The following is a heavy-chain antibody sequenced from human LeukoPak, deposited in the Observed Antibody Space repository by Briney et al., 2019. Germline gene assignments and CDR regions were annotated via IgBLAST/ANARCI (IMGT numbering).Heavy chain of an antibody. CDR3: ARDEGPPRYNWNYGGPDF. Sequence: ASVKVSCKTSGYTFTHYYMHWVRQAPGQGLEWMGIINPSGGRTSYAQKFQGRVTLTRDTSTSTVYMELSSLSSEDTAVYYCARDEGPPRYNWNYGGPDFWGQGTLVTVLS. J-gene: IGHJ4*02. CDR2: INPSGGRT. V-gene: IGHV1-46*01. D-gene: IGHD1-7*01. CDR1: GYTFTHYY.